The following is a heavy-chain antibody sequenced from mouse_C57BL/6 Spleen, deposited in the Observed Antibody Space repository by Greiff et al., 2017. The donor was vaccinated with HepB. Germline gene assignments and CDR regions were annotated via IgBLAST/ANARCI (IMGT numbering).Heavy chain of an antibody. J-gene: IGHJ2*01. Sequence: VQLQQSGAELVKPGASVKLSCKASGYTFTSYWMHWVKQRPGQGLEWIGMIHPNSGSTNYNEKFKSKATLTVDKSSSTAYMQLSSLTSEDSAVYYCAREGPVTTVVATPYWGQGTTLTVSS. CDR3: AREGPVTTVVATPY. CDR1: GYTFTSYW. CDR2: IHPNSGST. D-gene: IGHD1-1*01. V-gene: IGHV1-64*01.